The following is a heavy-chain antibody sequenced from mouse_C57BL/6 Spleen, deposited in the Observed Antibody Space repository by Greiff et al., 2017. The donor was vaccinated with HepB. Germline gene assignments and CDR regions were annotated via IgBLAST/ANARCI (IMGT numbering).Heavy chain of an antibody. V-gene: IGHV1-52*01. D-gene: IGHD1-2*01. J-gene: IGHJ4*01. CDR3: ARSEVLRPPMDY. CDR1: GYTFTSYW. Sequence: QVQLKQPGAELVRPGSSVKLSCKASGYTFTSYWMHWVKQRPIQGLEWIGNIDPSDSETHYNQKFKDKATLTVDKSSSTAYMQLSSLTSEDSAVYYCARSEVLRPPMDYWGQGTSVTVSS. CDR2: IDPSDSET.